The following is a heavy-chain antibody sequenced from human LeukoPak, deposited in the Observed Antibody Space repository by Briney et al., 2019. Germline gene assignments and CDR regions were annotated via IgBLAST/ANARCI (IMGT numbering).Heavy chain of an antibody. D-gene: IGHD3-10*01. CDR2: IKEEGREK. Sequence: QPGGSLRLSCAVSGFDYNRNWMSWVRQAPGKGLEWVADIKEEGREKDYVDYVKGRFTISRDNTKNSLYLQMNSLRVDDTAVYYCATGGHYYGAWGQGTLVTVSS. V-gene: IGHV3-7*05. CDR1: GFDYNRNW. J-gene: IGHJ5*02. CDR3: ATGGHYYGA.